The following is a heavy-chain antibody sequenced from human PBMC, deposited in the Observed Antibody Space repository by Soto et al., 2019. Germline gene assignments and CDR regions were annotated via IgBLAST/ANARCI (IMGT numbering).Heavy chain of an antibody. CDR2: IYHSGST. CDR1: SCSICSSNW. V-gene: IGHV4-4*02. Sequence: SETPSLTCAVSSCSICSSNWWSWVRQPPGKGLEWIGEIYHSGSTNYNPSLKSRVTISVDKSKNQFSLKLSSVTAADTAVYYCARVHQEDRSDYLGLDYWGQGTLVTVSS. J-gene: IGHJ4*02. CDR3: ARVHQEDRSDYLGLDY. D-gene: IGHD4-17*01.